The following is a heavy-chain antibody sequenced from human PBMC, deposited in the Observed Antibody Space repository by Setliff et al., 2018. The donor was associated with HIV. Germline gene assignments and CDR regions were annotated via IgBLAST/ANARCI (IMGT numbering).Heavy chain of an antibody. V-gene: IGHV1-8*03. J-gene: IGHJ3*02. Sequence: ASVKVSCKASGYTFTSYDINWVRQAAGQGLEWMGWMNPNSGNTGCAQKFQGRVTITMNTSISTAYMDLSSLRSEDTAVYYCARRKTHSGSFHDALDIWGQGTMVTRLL. CDR2: MNPNSGNT. CDR1: GYTFTSYD. D-gene: IGHD1-26*01. CDR3: ARRKTHSGSFHDALDI.